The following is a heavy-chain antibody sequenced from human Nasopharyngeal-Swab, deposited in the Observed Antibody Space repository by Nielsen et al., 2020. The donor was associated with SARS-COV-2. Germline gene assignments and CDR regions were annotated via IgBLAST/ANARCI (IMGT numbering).Heavy chain of an antibody. CDR3: ARGAITMVRGVIGTNAFDI. D-gene: IGHD3-10*01. CDR1: GSTVSSNY. J-gene: IGHJ3*02. Sequence: GGSLRLSCAASGSTVSSNYMSWVRQAPGKGLEWVSVIYSGGNTNYADSVKGRFTISRDNSKNTLYLQMNSLRAEDTAVYYCARGAITMVRGVIGTNAFDIWGQGTMVTVSS. V-gene: IGHV3-53*01. CDR2: IYSGGNT.